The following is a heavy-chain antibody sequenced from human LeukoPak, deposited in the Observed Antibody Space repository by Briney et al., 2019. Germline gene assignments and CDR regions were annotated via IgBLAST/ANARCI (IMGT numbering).Heavy chain of an antibody. V-gene: IGHV3-53*04. CDR3: ATQYCYDSSGYSGPLGY. D-gene: IGHD3-22*01. J-gene: IGHJ4*02. CDR2: IYSGGST. CDR1: GFTVSSNY. Sequence: GGSLRLSCAASGFTVSSNYMSWVRQAPGKGLEWVSVIYSGGSTYYADSVKGRFTISRHNSKNTLYLQMNSLRAEDTAVYYCATQYCYDSSGYSGPLGYWGQGTLVTVSS.